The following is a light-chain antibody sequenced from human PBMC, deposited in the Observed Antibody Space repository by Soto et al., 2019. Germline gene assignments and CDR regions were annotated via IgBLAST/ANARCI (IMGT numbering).Light chain of an antibody. J-gene: IGKJ1*01. CDR1: QSLLHSNGNIY. V-gene: IGKV2-28*01. CDR3: MQAIEAPRT. CDR2: LGS. Sequence: DIVLTQSPLSLPVTPGEPASISCRSSQSLLHSNGNIYLDWYLQKPGQSPQLLISLGSIRASGVPDRFSGSGSGIDFTLKITRVEAEDVGVYYCMQAIEAPRTFGLGTKVEIE.